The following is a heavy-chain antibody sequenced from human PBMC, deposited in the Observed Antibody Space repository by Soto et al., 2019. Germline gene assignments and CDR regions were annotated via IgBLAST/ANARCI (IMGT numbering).Heavy chain of an antibody. CDR2: IYRTGST. Sequence: LSLTCAVSGGSFTSNNWWTWVRQPPGQGLEWIGEIYRTGSTSYNPSLKSRVTISLDKSENQFSLKVTSLTAADTAVYYCASRDPGTSVDYWGQGTLVTVSS. V-gene: IGHV4-4*02. CDR3: ASRDPGTSVDY. J-gene: IGHJ4*02. CDR1: GGSFTSNNW. D-gene: IGHD1-7*01.